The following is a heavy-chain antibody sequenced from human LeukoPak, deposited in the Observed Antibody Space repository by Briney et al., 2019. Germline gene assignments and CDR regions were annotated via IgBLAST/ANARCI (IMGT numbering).Heavy chain of an antibody. CDR1: GITLNTND. CDR3: VRQGGGDNCR. D-gene: IGHD4-23*01. CDR2: MYPWGSA. V-gene: IGHV3-66*02. Sequence: GGSLRLPCAASGITLNTNDMNWVRQAPGKGLEWVSIMYPWGSAFYTDSVKGRFTVTRDESKNMMFLQMNTLRPDDTAMYYCVRQGGGDNCRWGQGALVTVSS. J-gene: IGHJ4*01.